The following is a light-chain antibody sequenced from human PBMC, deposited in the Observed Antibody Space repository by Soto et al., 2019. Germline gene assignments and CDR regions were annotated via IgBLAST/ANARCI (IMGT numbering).Light chain of an antibody. CDR1: SSDLGGYNY. J-gene: IGLJ1*01. V-gene: IGLV2-14*01. Sequence: QSALTQPASVSGSPGQSITISCTGTSSDLGGYNYVSWYQQHPGKAPKLMIYDVSNRPSGVSNRFSGSKSGNTASLTISGLQAEDEADYYCSSYTSSSTLDVFGSGTKLTVL. CDR2: DVS. CDR3: SSYTSSSTLDV.